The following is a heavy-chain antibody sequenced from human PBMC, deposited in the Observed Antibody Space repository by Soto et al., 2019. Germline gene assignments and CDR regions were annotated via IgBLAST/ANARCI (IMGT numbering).Heavy chain of an antibody. CDR2: IYYSGST. CDR3: ARQWGGGSSSWYGVWFDP. Sequence: SETLSLTCTVSGGSISSYYWSWIRQPPGKGLEWIGYIYYSGSTNYNPSLKSRVTISVDTSKNQFSLKLSSVTAADTAVYYCARQWGGGSSSWYGVWFDPWGQGTLVTVSS. V-gene: IGHV4-59*08. J-gene: IGHJ5*02. CDR1: GGSISSYY. D-gene: IGHD6-13*01.